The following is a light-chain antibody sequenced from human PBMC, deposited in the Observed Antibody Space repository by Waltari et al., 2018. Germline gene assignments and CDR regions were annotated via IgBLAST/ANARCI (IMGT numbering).Light chain of an antibody. CDR3: TSFTSITTYV. V-gene: IGLV2-14*03. CDR1: SSHVGGYNY. J-gene: IGLJ1*01. Sequence: QSALTQPASVSGSPGQSITISCPGTSSHVGGYNYVSWFQQHPGKVPKLLIYDVTHRPSGVSNRFSGSKSGDTASLTISGLQAEDEADYYCTSFTSITTYVFGTGTKVTVL. CDR2: DVT.